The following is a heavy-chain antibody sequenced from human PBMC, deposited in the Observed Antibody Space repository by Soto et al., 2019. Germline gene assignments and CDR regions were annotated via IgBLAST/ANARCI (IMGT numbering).Heavy chain of an antibody. CDR1: GLTFSSYG. CDR2: ISYDGSSK. D-gene: IGHD3-22*01. CDR3: AKDSRYDRIGSYSRYYYYGMDV. V-gene: IGHV3-30*18. Sequence: QVQLVESGGGVVQPGRSLRLSCSASGLTFSSYGMHWVRQAPGKGLEWVAAISYDGSSKYYVDSVEGRFTICRDNSKNTLYLQMNSLRGEDTAVYFCAKDSRYDRIGSYSRYYYYGMDVWGQGTTVTVS. J-gene: IGHJ6*02.